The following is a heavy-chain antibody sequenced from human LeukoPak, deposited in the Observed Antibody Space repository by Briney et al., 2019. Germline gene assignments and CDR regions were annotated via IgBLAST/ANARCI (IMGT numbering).Heavy chain of an antibody. D-gene: IGHD3-10*01. CDR2: IKSKADGGTI. V-gene: IGHV3-15*01. CDR1: GFTFCDAW. Sequence: PGGSLRLSCAAAGFTFCDAWMNWVRQGPGKGLEWVGRIKSKADGGTIDYAAAVKGRFTISRDDSKNTVYLQLNSLKTEDTGVYYCTRYKYGSYYGSYYFDYWGQGTLVTVSS. J-gene: IGHJ4*02. CDR3: TRYKYGSYYGSYYFDY.